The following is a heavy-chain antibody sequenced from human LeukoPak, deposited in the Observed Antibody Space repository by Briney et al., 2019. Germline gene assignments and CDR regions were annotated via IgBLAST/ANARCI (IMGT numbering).Heavy chain of an antibody. CDR3: ARAPYYDSSGSQFDY. Sequence: GASVKVSCKASGYTFSSYYIHWVLQAPGQGLEWMGIINPSGGSTTYAQKFQGRVTMTRDTSTSTVYMELSSLRSEDTAVYYCARAPYYDSSGSQFDYWGQGTLVTVSS. V-gene: IGHV1-46*01. J-gene: IGHJ4*02. CDR2: INPSGGST. D-gene: IGHD3-22*01. CDR1: GYTFSSYY.